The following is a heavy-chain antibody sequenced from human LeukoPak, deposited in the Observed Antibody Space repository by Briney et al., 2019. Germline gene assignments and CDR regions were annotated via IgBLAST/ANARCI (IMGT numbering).Heavy chain of an antibody. Sequence: QPGGSLRLSCAASGFTFSSYAMSWVRQAPGKGLEWVSAISGSGGSTYYADSVKGRFTISRDNSKDTLYPQMNSLRAEDTAVYYCAKYMEPAAMTRFPGFDYWGQGTLVTVSS. J-gene: IGHJ4*02. CDR1: GFTFSSYA. V-gene: IGHV3-23*01. D-gene: IGHD2-2*01. CDR2: ISGSGGST. CDR3: AKYMEPAAMTRFPGFDY.